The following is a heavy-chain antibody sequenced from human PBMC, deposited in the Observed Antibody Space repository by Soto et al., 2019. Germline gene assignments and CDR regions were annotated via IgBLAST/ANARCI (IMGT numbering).Heavy chain of an antibody. Sequence: PSETLSLTCSLSGGAIGGYYWSWIRQPPGKALEWIGYVSYSGSTDYHPSLKSRVSIAIDTSKNQFSLKLSSVTAADTAVYYCARPEAAAGWEHWFDPWGQGTLVTVSS. CDR2: VSYSGST. D-gene: IGHD6-13*01. J-gene: IGHJ5*02. V-gene: IGHV4-59*08. CDR1: GGAIGGYY. CDR3: ARPEAAAGWEHWFDP.